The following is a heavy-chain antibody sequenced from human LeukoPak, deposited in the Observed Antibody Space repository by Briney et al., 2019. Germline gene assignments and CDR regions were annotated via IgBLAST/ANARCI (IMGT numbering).Heavy chain of an antibody. CDR1: RFTFSNYG. J-gene: IGHJ3*02. Sequence: GGSLRLSCAASRFTFSNYGMSWVRQAPGKGLEWVSGISGSGSSTYYADSVKGRFTISRDNSKNTLYLQMNSLRAEDTAVYYCAEDLVPFGYYESSGLAFDIWGQGTMVTVSS. CDR2: ISGSGSST. CDR3: AEDLVPFGYYESSGLAFDI. D-gene: IGHD3-22*01. V-gene: IGHV3-23*01.